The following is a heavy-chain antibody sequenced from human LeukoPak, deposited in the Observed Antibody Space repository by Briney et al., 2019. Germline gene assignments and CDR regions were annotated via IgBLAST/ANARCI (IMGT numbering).Heavy chain of an antibody. J-gene: IGHJ4*02. CDR2: ISSSSSTI. D-gene: IGHD1-26*01. CDR3: ARDRGGSYSAIDY. CDR1: GFTFSGSG. Sequence: GGSLRLSCAASGFTFSGSGMNWVRQAPGKGLEWVSFISSSSSTIYYADSVKGRFTISRDNAKNSLYLQMNSLRAEDTAVYYCARDRGGSYSAIDYWGQGTLVTVSS. V-gene: IGHV3-48*04.